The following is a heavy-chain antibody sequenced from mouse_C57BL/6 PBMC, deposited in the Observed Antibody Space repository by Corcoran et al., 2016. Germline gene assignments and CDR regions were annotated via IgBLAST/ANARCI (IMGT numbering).Heavy chain of an antibody. CDR1: GYTFTAYN. CDR3: ARSGSLQGYFDV. Sequence: EVQLQQSGPELVKPGASVKIPCKASGYTFTAYNMDWVKQSHGKSLGWIGDINPNNGGTIYNQKFKGKATLTVDKSSSTAYMELRSLTSEDTAVYYGARSGSLQGYFDVWGTGTTVTVSS. D-gene: IGHD2-1*01. CDR2: INPNNGGT. J-gene: IGHJ1*03. V-gene: IGHV1-18*01.